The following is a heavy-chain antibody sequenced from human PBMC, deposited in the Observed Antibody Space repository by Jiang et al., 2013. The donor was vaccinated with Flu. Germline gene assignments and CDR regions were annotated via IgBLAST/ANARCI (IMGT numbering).Heavy chain of an antibody. CDR3: ARVHQGPYRFTVTTSNAGYFDL. V-gene: IGHV1-3*01. D-gene: IGHD4-17*01. J-gene: IGHJ2*01. Sequence: SGAEVKKPGASVKVSCKASGYTFTSYAMHWVRQAPGQRLEWMGWINAGNGNTKYSQKFQGRVTITRDTSASTAYMELSSLRSEDTAVYYCARVHQGPYRFTVTTSNAGYFDLWGRGTLVTVSS. CDR2: INAGNGNT. CDR1: GYTFTSYA.